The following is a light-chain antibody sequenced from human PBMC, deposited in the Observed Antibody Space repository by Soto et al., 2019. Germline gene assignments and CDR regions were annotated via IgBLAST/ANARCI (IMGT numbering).Light chain of an antibody. V-gene: IGKV1-39*01. CDR3: QQSYSTPRT. J-gene: IGKJ2*01. CDR2: TAS. Sequence: DIQMTQSPSSLSASVGDRVTITCRASQSISSYLNWYQQKPGKAPKLLIYTASNLQSGDPSRFSGSGSGTDFTLTISSLQPEDFATYFCQQSYSTPRTFGQGTKVDIK. CDR1: QSISSY.